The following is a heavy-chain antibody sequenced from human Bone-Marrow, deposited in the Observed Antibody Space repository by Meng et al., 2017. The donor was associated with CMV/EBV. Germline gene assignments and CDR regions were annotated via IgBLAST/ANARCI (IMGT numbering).Heavy chain of an antibody. Sequence: GSLRLSCAVYGGSFSGYYWSWIRQPPGKGLEWIGEINRGGSANYSPSLKSRLTISVDTSKNQFSLKLSSVTAADTAVYYCARGNYDPPRGYYYYYGMDVWGQGTTVTVSS. V-gene: IGHV4-34*01. CDR1: GGSFSGYY. CDR3: ARGNYDPPRGYYYYYGMDV. J-gene: IGHJ6*02. CDR2: INRGGSA. D-gene: IGHD3-3*01.